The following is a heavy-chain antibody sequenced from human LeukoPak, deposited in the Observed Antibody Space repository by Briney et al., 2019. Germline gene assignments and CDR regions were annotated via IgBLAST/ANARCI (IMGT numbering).Heavy chain of an antibody. D-gene: IGHD2-15*01. CDR1: GYTFTGYY. CDR2: INPNSGGT. Sequence: ASVKVSCKASGYTFTGYYMHWVRQAPGQGLEWMGWINPNSGGTNYAQKFQGRVTMTRDTSISTAYMELSRLRSDDTAVYYCARDLLCTSGSCYSEYYFDYWGQGTLVTVSS. V-gene: IGHV1-2*02. CDR3: ARDLLCTSGSCYSEYYFDY. J-gene: IGHJ4*02.